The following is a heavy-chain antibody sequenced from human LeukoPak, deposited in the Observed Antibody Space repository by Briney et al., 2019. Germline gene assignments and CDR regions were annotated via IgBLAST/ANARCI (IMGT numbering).Heavy chain of an antibody. CDR1: GYSFTSYW. Sequence: GESLKISCKGSGYSFTSYWIGWVRQMPGKGLEWMGIIYPGDSDTRYSPSFQGQVTISADKSISTAYLQWSSLKASDTAMYYCARGSVLRYSDWLSIDYWGQGTLVTVSS. CDR2: IYPGDSDT. V-gene: IGHV5-51*01. CDR3: ARGSVLRYSDWLSIDY. J-gene: IGHJ4*02. D-gene: IGHD3-9*01.